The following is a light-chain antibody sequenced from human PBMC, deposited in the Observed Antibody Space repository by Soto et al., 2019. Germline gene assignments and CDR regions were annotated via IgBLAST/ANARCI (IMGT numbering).Light chain of an antibody. CDR1: QSFSSSY. J-gene: IGKJ1*01. Sequence: EIVLTQSPGTLSLSPGERATLSCRASQSFSSSYLAWYQQKPGQAPRLLIYETSSRATGIPSRFSGSGSGTEFILTINNLQPEDFASYFCLQVYSFPRTFGLGTKVDI. V-gene: IGKV3-20*02. CDR2: ETS. CDR3: LQVYSFPRT.